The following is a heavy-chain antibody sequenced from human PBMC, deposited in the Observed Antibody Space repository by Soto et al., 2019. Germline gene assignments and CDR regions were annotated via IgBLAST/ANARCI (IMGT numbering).Heavy chain of an antibody. CDR2: IIPIFGTA. V-gene: IGHV1-69*13. Sequence: ASVKVSCKASGGTFSSYAISWVRQAPGQGLEWMGGIIPIFGTANYAQKFQGRVTITADESTSTAYMELSSLRSEDTAVYYCARDGDSKPGAVVPAAIGYLDYQGQGSLVTVST. CDR3: ARDGDSKPGAVVPAAIGYLDY. J-gene: IGHJ4*02. D-gene: IGHD2-2*01. CDR1: GGTFSSYA.